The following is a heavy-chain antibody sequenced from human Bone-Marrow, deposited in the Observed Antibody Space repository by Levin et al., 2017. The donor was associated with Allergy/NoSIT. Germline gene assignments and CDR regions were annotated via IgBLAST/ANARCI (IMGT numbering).Heavy chain of an antibody. CDR1: GFTFSRYW. V-gene: IGHV3-7*04. CDR2: IKQGGSEK. D-gene: IGHD2-8*02. Sequence: PGGSLRLSCGASGFTFSRYWMSWVRQAPGKGLEWVANIKQGGSEKHYVDSVKGRFTISRDNAKNSLYLQMNSLRAEDTAVYYCAREEAESGGFADWGQGTLVTVSS. J-gene: IGHJ4*02. CDR3: AREEAESGGFAD.